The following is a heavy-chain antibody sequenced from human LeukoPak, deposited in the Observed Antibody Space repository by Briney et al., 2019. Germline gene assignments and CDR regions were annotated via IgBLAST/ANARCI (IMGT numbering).Heavy chain of an antibody. J-gene: IGHJ6*03. CDR1: GGSISSYY. CDR2: IYTSGST. Sequence: SETLSLTCTGSGGSISSYYWSWIRQPAGKGLEWIGRIYTSGSTNYNPSLKSRVTISVDKSKNQFSLKLSSVTAADTAVYYCAREDGAQKALYYYYYMDVWGKGTTVTVSS. CDR3: AREDGAQKALYYYYYMDV. V-gene: IGHV4-4*07. D-gene: IGHD4/OR15-4a*01.